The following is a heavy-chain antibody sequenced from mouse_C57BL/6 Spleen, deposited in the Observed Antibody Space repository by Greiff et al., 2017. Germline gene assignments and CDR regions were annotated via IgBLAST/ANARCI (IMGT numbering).Heavy chain of an antibody. Sequence: VQLQQSGAELVRPGASVKLSCTASGFNIKDYYMHWVKQRPEKGLEWIGRIGPEDGDTEYAPKFQGKATMTADTSSNTAYLQLRSLTSEDTAVYYCTTNCNHWYLDVWGTGTTVTVSS. CDR3: TTNCNHWYLDV. CDR1: GFNIKDYY. V-gene: IGHV14-1*01. J-gene: IGHJ1*03. CDR2: IGPEDGDT. D-gene: IGHD2-1*01.